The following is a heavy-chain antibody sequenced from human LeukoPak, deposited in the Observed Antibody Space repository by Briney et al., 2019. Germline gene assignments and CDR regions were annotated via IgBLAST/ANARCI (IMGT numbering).Heavy chain of an antibody. CDR1: GGTFSSYA. CDR2: IIPIFGTA. D-gene: IGHD3-10*01. V-gene: IGHV1-69*13. J-gene: IGHJ4*02. CDR3: ARGLGFGELYRYFDY. Sequence: SVRVSCKASGGTFSSYAISWVRQAPGQGLEWMGGIIPIFGTANYAQKFQGRVTITADESTSTAYMELSSLRSEDTAVYYCARGLGFGELYRYFDYWGQGTLVTVSS.